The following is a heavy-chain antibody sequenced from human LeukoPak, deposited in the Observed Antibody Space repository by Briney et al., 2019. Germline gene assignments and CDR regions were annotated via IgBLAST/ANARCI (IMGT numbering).Heavy chain of an antibody. D-gene: IGHD3-10*01. CDR2: MNQDGSEE. CDR1: GFTFTNYW. CDR3: ASCSSAKNWYFDL. V-gene: IGHV3-7*01. Sequence: PGGSLRLSRSASGFTFTNYWMTWVRQAPGKGLEWVANMNQDGSEEYYVDSVKGRFTIFRDNAKNSLYLQMSSLRAEDTAVYYCASCSSAKNWYFDLWGRGTRVTVSS. J-gene: IGHJ2*01.